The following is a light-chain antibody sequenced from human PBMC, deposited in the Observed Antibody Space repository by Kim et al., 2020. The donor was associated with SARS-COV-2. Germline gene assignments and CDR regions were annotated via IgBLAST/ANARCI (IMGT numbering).Light chain of an antibody. V-gene: IGLV3-21*04. Sequence: YELTQPPSVTVAPGKTARITCGGNNIGSKSVHWYQQKPGQAPVLVIYYASDRPSGIPERFSASNSVNTATLPISRVVAGDEADYYCQVWDSSSDHRVFGGGTQLTVL. CDR1: NIGSKS. CDR3: QVWDSSSDHRV. J-gene: IGLJ3*02. CDR2: YAS.